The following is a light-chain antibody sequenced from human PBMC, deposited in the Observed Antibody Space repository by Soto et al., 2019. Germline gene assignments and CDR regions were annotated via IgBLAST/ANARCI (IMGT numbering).Light chain of an antibody. J-gene: IGLJ1*01. CDR3: SSHTTSNTRV. V-gene: IGLV2-14*01. CDR1: SSDVGAYNY. CDR2: EVS. Sequence: QSALTQPASVAGSPGQSITISCTGTSSDVGAYNYVSWYQQHPGKAPKLIIYEVSKRPSGVSWRFSGSKSGNTASLTISGLQSEDEADYYCSSHTTSNTRVFGTGTKLTVL.